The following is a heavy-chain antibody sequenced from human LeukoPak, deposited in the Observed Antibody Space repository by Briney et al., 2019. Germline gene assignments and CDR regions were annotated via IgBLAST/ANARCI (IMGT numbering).Heavy chain of an antibody. V-gene: IGHV4-59*08. CDR1: GGSITNYY. D-gene: IGHD1-7*01. J-gene: IGHJ4*02. CDR3: ASTKCNYAR. CDR2: IHYSRST. Sequence: PSETLSLTCTVSGGSITNYYWSWMRQPPGKGLEWIGYIHYSRSTNYNPSLKSRVTISLDTSKNQFSLRLTSVTAADTAVYYCASTKCNYARWGQGTLVTVSS.